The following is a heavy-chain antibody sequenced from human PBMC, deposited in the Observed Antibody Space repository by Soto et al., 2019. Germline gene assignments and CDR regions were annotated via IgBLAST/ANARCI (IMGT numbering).Heavy chain of an antibody. CDR3: ARDVSQLLSPTQHPFDP. CDR1: GFTFSSYA. V-gene: IGHV3-30-3*01. Sequence: QVQLVESGGGVVQPGRSLRLSCAASGFTFSSYAMHWVRQAPGKGLEWVAVISYDGSNKYYADSVKGRFTISRDNSKNTLYLQMNSLRAEDTAVYYCARDVSQLLSPTQHPFDPWGQGTLVTVSS. CDR2: ISYDGSNK. D-gene: IGHD2-2*01. J-gene: IGHJ5*02.